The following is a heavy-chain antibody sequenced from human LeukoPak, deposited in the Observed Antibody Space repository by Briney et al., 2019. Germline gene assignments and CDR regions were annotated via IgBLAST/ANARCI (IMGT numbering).Heavy chain of an antibody. Sequence: GGSLRLSCAASGFTFGSYNMNWVRQAPGKGLEWVSSISTSSSYIYYADSVKGRFTISRDNAKKSLYLQTNSLGAGDTAVYYCARDGGDYYDSSGYPFHHWGQGTLVTVSS. J-gene: IGHJ1*01. V-gene: IGHV3-21*01. CDR2: ISTSSSYI. CDR1: GFTFGSYN. D-gene: IGHD3-22*01. CDR3: ARDGGDYYDSSGYPFHH.